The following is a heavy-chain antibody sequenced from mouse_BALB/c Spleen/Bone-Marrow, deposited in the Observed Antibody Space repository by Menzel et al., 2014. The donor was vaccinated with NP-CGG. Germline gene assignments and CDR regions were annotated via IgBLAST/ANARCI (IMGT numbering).Heavy chain of an antibody. CDR2: IWGDGST. J-gene: IGHJ3*01. D-gene: IGHD1-1*01. Sequence: VQLVESGPGLVAPSQSLSITCTVSGFSLTGYGVNWVRQPPGKGLEWLGMIWGDGSTDYNSALRSRLSISKDNSKSQVFLKMHSLQSDDTARYYCARRGDYGAWFAYWGQGTLDTVSA. CDR3: ARRGDYGAWFAY. CDR1: GFSLTGYG. V-gene: IGHV2-6-7*01.